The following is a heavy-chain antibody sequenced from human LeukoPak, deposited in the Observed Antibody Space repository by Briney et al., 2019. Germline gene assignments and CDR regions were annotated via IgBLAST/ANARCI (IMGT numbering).Heavy chain of an antibody. J-gene: IGHJ4*02. Sequence: ASVKVSCKVSGYTLTELSMHWVRQAPGKGLEWMGGFDPEDGETIYAQKFQGRVTMTRDTSTSTVYMDLSSLRSEDTAVYYCARDLLYGSGSTEFDYWGQGTLVTVSS. V-gene: IGHV1-24*01. CDR2: FDPEDGET. CDR3: ARDLLYGSGSTEFDY. D-gene: IGHD3-10*01. CDR1: GYTLTELS.